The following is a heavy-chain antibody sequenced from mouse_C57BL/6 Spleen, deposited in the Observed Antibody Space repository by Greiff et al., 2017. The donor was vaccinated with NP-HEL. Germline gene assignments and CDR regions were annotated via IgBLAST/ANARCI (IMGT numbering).Heavy chain of an antibody. Sequence: EVQRVESGGGLVKPGGSLKLSCAASGFTFSSYAMSWVRQTPEKRLEWVATISDGGSYTYYPDNVKGRFTISRDNAKNNLYLQMSNLKSEDTSMYYCARDKTAQATDEAGRYFDYWGQGTTLTVSS. J-gene: IGHJ2*01. CDR1: GFTFSSYA. CDR3: ARDKTAQATDEAGRYFDY. V-gene: IGHV5-4*01. D-gene: IGHD3-2*02. CDR2: ISDGGSYT.